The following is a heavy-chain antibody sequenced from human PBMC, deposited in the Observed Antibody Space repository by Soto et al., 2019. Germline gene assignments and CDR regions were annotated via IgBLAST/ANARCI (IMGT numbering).Heavy chain of an antibody. J-gene: IGHJ4*02. CDR2: IYTSGST. V-gene: IGHV3-66*01. CDR3: ARGYSTGWYGRD. Sequence: EVPLVESGGGLVQPGGSLRLSCAASGFTVSSTYMSWVRQAPGKGLEWVSVIYTSGSTYYADSVKGRFTISRDNSKNTLYLQMNSLRAEDTAVYYCARGYSTGWYGRDWGQGTLVTVSS. D-gene: IGHD6-19*01. CDR1: GFTVSSTY.